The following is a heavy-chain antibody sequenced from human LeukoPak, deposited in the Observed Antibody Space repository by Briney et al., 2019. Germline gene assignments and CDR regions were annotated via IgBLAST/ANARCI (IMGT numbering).Heavy chain of an antibody. Sequence: GGSLRLSCAASGFTVSSNYMSWVRQAPGKGLEWVSLIYSDGRTYYADSVKGRFTISRDNSKNTLYFQMNSLRAEDTAVYYCARWQQLVPTQSVYYFDYWGQGTLVTVSS. CDR1: GFTVSSNY. CDR2: IYSDGRT. D-gene: IGHD6-13*01. CDR3: ARWQQLVPTQSVYYFDY. J-gene: IGHJ4*02. V-gene: IGHV3-66*01.